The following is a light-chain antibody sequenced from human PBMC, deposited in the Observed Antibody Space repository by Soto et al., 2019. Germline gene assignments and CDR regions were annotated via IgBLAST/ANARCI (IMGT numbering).Light chain of an antibody. CDR3: CAYAGINTVI. V-gene: IGLV2-8*01. Sequence: SVLTQPPSASGSPGQSVTISCTGTSSDVGGYNYVSWYQQHPGKAPKLLMFRVTERPSGVPDRFSGSKSGNTASLTVSGLQAEDEADYYCCAYAGINTVIFGGGTKLTVL. J-gene: IGLJ2*01. CDR1: SSDVGGYNY. CDR2: RVT.